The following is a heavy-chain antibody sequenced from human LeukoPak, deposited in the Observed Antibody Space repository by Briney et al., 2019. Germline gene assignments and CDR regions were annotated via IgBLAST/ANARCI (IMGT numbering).Heavy chain of an antibody. Sequence: ASVKVSCKASGYTFTGYYMHWVRQAPGQGLEWMGRINPNSGGTNYAQKFQGRVTMTRDTSISTAYMELSRLRSDDTAVYYCARGLQTDYLPSYYYMDVWGKGITVTVSS. V-gene: IGHV1-2*06. CDR2: INPNSGGT. D-gene: IGHD3-10*01. CDR3: ARGLQTDYLPSYYYMDV. CDR1: GYTFTGYY. J-gene: IGHJ6*03.